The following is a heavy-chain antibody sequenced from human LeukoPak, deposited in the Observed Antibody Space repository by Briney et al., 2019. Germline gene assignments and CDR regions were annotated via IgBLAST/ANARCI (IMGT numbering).Heavy chain of an antibody. D-gene: IGHD3-16*02. CDR3: ARLDYVWGSYRSYYFDY. CDR1: GGSISSSSYY. V-gene: IGHV4-39*01. CDR2: IYYSGST. J-gene: IGHJ4*02. Sequence: SETLSLTCTVSGGSISSSSYYWGWIRQPPGKGLEWIGSIYYSGSTYYNPSLKSRVTISVDTSKNQFSLKLSSVTAADTAVYYCARLDYVWGSYRSYYFDYWGQGTLVTVSS.